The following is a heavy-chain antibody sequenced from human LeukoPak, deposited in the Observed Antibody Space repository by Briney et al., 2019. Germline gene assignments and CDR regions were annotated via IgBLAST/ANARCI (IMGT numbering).Heavy chain of an antibody. CDR3: ARRIAAAGTRPFDY. CDR2: IYYSGST. CDR1: GGSISSSSYY. V-gene: IGHV4-39*01. J-gene: IGHJ4*02. Sequence: SETLSLTCTVSGGSISSSSYYWGWIRQPPGKGLEWIGSIYYSGSTYYNPSLKSRVTISVDTSKNQFSLKLSSVTAADTAVYYCARRIAAAGTRPFDYWGQGTLVTVSS. D-gene: IGHD6-13*01.